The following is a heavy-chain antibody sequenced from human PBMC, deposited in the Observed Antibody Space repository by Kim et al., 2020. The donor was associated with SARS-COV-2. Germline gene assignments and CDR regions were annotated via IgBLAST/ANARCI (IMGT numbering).Heavy chain of an antibody. CDR2: IWYDGSNK. CDR1: GFTFSSYG. D-gene: IGHD4-17*01. J-gene: IGHJ4*02. CDR3: ARDTVTTSLYYFDY. V-gene: IGHV3-33*01. Sequence: GGSLRLSCAASGFTFSSYGMHWVRQAPGKGLEWVAVIWYDGSNKYYADSVKGRFTISRDNSKNTLYLQMNSLRAEDTAVYYCARDTVTTSLYYFDYWGQGTLVTVSS.